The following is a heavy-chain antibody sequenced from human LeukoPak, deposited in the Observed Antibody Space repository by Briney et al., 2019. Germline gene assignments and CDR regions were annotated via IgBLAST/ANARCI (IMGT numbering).Heavy chain of an antibody. CDR1: GFTFSSYA. J-gene: IGHJ6*02. D-gene: IGHD4-17*01. CDR3: ARDSGMTTVTTDFYYGMDV. V-gene: IGHV3-23*01. CDR2: ISGSGGST. Sequence: GGSLRLSCAASGFTFSSYAMSWVRQAPGKGLEWVSAISGSGGSTYYADSVKGRFTISRDNSKNTLYLQVNTLTPEHTAVYYCARDSGMTTVTTDFYYGMDVWGRGTTVTASS.